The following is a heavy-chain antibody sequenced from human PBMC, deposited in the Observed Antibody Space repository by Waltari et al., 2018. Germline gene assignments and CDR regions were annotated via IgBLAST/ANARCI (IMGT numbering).Heavy chain of an antibody. Sequence: QVQLVQSGAEVKKPGASVKVSCKASGYSFNDYYIHWVRQAPGQGLEWMGWINPKYGVRKFTQKFQGRVTMTRDTTISTAYMELSSLRSDDTAVYYCARVLMNDAFDIWGPGTMVTVSS. CDR1: GYSFNDYY. V-gene: IGHV1-2*02. J-gene: IGHJ3*02. CDR3: ARVLMNDAFDI. CDR2: INPKYGVR.